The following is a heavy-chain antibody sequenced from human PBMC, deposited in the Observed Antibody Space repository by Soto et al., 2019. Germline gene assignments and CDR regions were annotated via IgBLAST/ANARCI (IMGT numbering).Heavy chain of an antibody. CDR1: GGPFSVYY. V-gene: IGHV4-59*01. D-gene: IGHD3-9*01. CDR3: ARQIHYDILTGPLWFDP. CDR2: IYYSGST. J-gene: IGHJ5*02. Sequence: SETLSLTCDVYGGPFSVYYWSWIRQPPGKGLEWIGYIYYSGSTNYNPSLKSRVTISVDTSKNQFSLKLSSVTAADTAVYYCARQIHYDILTGPLWFDPWGQGTLVTVSS.